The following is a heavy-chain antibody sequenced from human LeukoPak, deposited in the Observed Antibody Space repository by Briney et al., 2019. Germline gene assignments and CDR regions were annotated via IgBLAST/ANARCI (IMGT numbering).Heavy chain of an antibody. J-gene: IGHJ4*01. Sequence: PGGSLRLSCVVSGFSFSDSYMTWLRQTPGKGLEWLAYISGSGCDIYYADSVKGRFTISRDNAKNSLYLQMNSLRPEDTALYYCSTDPRLLMYWGHGTLVTVSS. CDR3: STDPRLLMY. V-gene: IGHV3-11*01. CDR1: GFSFSDSY. CDR2: ISGSGCDI. D-gene: IGHD2-8*01.